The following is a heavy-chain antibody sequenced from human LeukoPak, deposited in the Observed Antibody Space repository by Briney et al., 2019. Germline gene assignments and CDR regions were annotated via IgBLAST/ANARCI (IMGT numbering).Heavy chain of an antibody. CDR2: INHTGST. CDR3: ARGKNYYGSGSYHYYYYYMDV. V-gene: IGHV4-34*01. CDR1: GESFSGYY. Sequence: SETLSLTCAVYGESFSGYYWVWIRQPQGKGLEWIGEINHTGSTKYNPSVKSRVSISVDTSKNQFSLKLSSVTAADTAVYYCARGKNYYGSGSYHYYYYYMDVWGKGITVTVYS. J-gene: IGHJ6*03. D-gene: IGHD3-10*01.